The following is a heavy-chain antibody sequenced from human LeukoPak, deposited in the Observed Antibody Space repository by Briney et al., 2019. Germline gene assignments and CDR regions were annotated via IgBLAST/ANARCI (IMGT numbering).Heavy chain of an antibody. V-gene: IGHV1-69*04. D-gene: IGHD6-13*01. CDR3: ARVRSIAAENWFDP. Sequence: ASVKVSCKASGCTFSSYAISWVRQAPGHGLEWMGRIIPIFGIANYAQKFQGRVTITADKSTSTAYMELSSLRSEDTAVYYRARVRSIAAENWFDPWGQGTLVTVSS. J-gene: IGHJ5*02. CDR1: GCTFSSYA. CDR2: IIPIFGIA.